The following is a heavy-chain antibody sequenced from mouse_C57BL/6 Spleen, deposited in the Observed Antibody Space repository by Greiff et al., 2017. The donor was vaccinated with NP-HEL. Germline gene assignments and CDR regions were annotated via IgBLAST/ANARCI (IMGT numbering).Heavy chain of an antibody. CDR3: ARGGNYLYAMDY. Sequence: QVQLQQPGAELVMPGASVKLSCKASGYTFTSYWMHWVKQRPGQGLEWIGEIDPSDSYTNYNQKLKGKSTLTVDKSSSTAYMQLSSLTSEDSAVYYCARGGNYLYAMDYWGQGTSVTVSS. CDR1: GYTFTSYW. D-gene: IGHD2-1*01. CDR2: IDPSDSYT. J-gene: IGHJ4*01. V-gene: IGHV1-69*01.